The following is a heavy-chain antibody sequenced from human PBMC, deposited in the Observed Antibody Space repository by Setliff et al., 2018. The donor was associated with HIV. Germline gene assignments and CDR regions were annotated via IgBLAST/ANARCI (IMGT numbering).Heavy chain of an antibody. Sequence: PSETLSLTCTVSDGSISNYYWNWIRQPAGKGLEWIGRIFTSGTTNYNPSLRSRVTISVDTSKNQFSLRLCSVTAADTAVYYCAREGFYNSYYYYMDVWGIGTTVTVSS. D-gene: IGHD2-2*02. CDR3: AREGFYNSYYYYMDV. V-gene: IGHV4-4*07. CDR2: IFTSGTT. J-gene: IGHJ6*03. CDR1: DGSISNYY.